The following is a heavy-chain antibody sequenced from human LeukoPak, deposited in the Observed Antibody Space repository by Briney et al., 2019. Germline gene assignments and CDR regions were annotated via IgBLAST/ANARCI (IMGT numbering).Heavy chain of an antibody. D-gene: IGHD2/OR15-2a*01. Sequence: ASVKVSCKVSGYTLTELSMHWVRQAPGKGLEWMGGFDPEDGETIYTQKFQGRVTMTEDTSTDTAYMELTSLRSEDTAVYYCAIDFYRGLQFDYWGQGTLVIVSS. CDR3: AIDFYRGLQFDY. J-gene: IGHJ4*02. CDR1: GYTLTELS. V-gene: IGHV1-24*01. CDR2: FDPEDGET.